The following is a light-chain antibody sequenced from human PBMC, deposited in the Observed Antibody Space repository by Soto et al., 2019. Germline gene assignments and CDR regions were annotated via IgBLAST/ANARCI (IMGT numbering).Light chain of an antibody. Sequence: EIVMTQSPGTLSLSPGERATLSCRASQSVSSIYLAWSQQKPGQAPRLLIYGASSRATGIPDRFSGSGSGTDFTLTISRLEPEDFAVYYCQQYGSSALTFGGGTKVDIK. CDR2: GAS. CDR3: QQYGSSALT. CDR1: QSVSSIY. J-gene: IGKJ4*01. V-gene: IGKV3-20*01.